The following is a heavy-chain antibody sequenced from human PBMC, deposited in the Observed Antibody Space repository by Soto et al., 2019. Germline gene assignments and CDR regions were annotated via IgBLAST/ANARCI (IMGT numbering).Heavy chain of an antibody. D-gene: IGHD3-10*01. CDR3: ARVRVYGSILPFDP. V-gene: IGHV4-59*01. Sequence: SETLSLTCTVSGGSISSDYWSWIRQPPGKGLEWIGYIYYGGSTDYNPSLKSRVTISVDTSKNQFSLKLSSVTAADTAVYYCARVRVYGSILPFDPWGQGTLVTVSS. J-gene: IGHJ5*02. CDR1: GGSISSDY. CDR2: IYYGGST.